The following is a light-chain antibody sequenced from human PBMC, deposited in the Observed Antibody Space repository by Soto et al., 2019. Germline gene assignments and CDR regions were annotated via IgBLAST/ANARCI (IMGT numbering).Light chain of an antibody. V-gene: IGLV1-40*01. CDR1: SSNIGAGYD. CDR3: QSYDSSLSGYV. CDR2: GIS. Sequence: QSVLTQPPSVSGAPGQRVTISCTGSSSNIGAGYDVHWYQQFPGTAPKLLIYGISNRPSGVPDRFSGSKSGTSASLAITGLQAEDEADYYCQSYDSSLSGYVFGTGTKLTVL. J-gene: IGLJ1*01.